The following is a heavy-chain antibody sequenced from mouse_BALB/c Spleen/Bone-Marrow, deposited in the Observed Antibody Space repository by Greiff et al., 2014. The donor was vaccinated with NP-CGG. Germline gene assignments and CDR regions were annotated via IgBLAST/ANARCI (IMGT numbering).Heavy chain of an antibody. Sequence: VQLQQSGAELVRPGALVKLSCKASGFNIKDYYMHWVKQRPEQGLEWIGWIDPENGNTIYDPKFQGKASITADTSSNTAYLQLGSLTSEDTAVYYCASGYYGSSPYWYFDVWGAGTTVTGSA. CDR3: ASGYYGSSPYWYFDV. V-gene: IGHV14-1*02. CDR2: IDPENGNT. D-gene: IGHD1-1*01. CDR1: GFNIKDYY. J-gene: IGHJ1*01.